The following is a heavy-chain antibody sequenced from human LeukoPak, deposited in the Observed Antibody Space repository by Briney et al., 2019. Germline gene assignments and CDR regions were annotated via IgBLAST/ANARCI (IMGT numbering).Heavy chain of an antibody. J-gene: IGHJ5*02. V-gene: IGHV3-30-3*01. Sequence: PGRSLRLSCAASGFTFSSYAMHWVRQAPGKGLEWVAVISYDGSYKYHADSVKGRFTISRDNSRNTLYLQMNSLRAGDTAVYYCARGISMVRGVIPSYNWFDPWGQGTLVTVSS. CDR2: ISYDGSYK. CDR3: ARGISMVRGVIPSYNWFDP. D-gene: IGHD3-10*01. CDR1: GFTFSSYA.